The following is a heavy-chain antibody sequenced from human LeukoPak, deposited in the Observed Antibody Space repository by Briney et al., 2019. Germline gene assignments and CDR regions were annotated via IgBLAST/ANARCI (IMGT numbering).Heavy chain of an antibody. CDR1: GGSISSSSYY. V-gene: IGHV4-39*01. D-gene: IGHD3-22*01. J-gene: IGHJ4*02. CDR2: IYYSGST. CDR3: GVGITMIVVEKGPFDY. Sequence: KSSETLSLTCTVSGGSISSSSYYWGWIRQPPGKGLEWIGSIYYSGSTYYNPSLKSRVTISVDTSKNQFSLKLSSVTAADTAVYYCGVGITMIVVEKGPFDYWGQGTLVTVSS.